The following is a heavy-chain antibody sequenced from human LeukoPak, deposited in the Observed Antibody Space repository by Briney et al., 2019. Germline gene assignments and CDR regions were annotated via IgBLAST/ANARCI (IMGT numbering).Heavy chain of an antibody. CDR2: IYYSGST. J-gene: IGHJ4*01. CDR3: ARQPKEGYWDYYFDY. CDR1: GGSISSSSYY. V-gene: IGHV4-39*01. Sequence: SETLSLTCTVSGGSISSSSYYWGWIRQPPGKGLEWIGSIYYSGSTYYNPSLKSRVTISVDTSKNQFSLNLSSETAADTAVYYCARQPKEGYWDYYFDYWGQGTLVTVSS. D-gene: IGHD2-8*02.